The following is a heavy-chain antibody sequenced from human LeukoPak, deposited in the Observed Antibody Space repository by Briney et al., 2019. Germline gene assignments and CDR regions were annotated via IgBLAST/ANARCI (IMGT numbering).Heavy chain of an antibody. J-gene: IGHJ3*02. D-gene: IGHD1-7*01. Sequence: ASVKVSCKASGYTFTSYYIHWVRQAPGQGLEWMGIVNPSGGSTSYAQKLQGRVTMTRDTSTSTVYMELSSLRSEDTAVYYCARRTGTTAFDIWGQGTMVTVSS. V-gene: IGHV1-46*04. CDR3: ARRTGTTAFDI. CDR2: VNPSGGST. CDR1: GYTFTSYY.